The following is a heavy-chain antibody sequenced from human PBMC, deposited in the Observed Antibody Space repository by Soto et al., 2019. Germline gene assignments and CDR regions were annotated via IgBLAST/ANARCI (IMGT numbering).Heavy chain of an antibody. CDR3: ATVHSQGVWADAFDI. CDR1: GYTLTELS. Sequence: ASVKVSCKVSGYTLTELSMHWVRQAPGKGLEWMGGFDPEDGETIYAQKFQGRVTMTEDTSTDTAYMELSSLRSEDTAVYYCATVHSQGVWADAFDIWGQGTMVTVSS. CDR2: FDPEDGET. D-gene: IGHD1-26*01. J-gene: IGHJ3*02. V-gene: IGHV1-24*01.